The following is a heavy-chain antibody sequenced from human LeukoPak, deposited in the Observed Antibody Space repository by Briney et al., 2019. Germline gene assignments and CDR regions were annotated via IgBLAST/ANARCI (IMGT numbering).Heavy chain of an antibody. CDR1: GFIFSSHG. CDR2: IRYDGSDK. CDR3: AKNYYDSSGYYYRECFQH. V-gene: IGHV3-30*02. D-gene: IGHD3-22*01. J-gene: IGHJ1*01. Sequence: PEGSLRLSCAASGFIFSSHGMHWVRQAPGKGLEWVAFIRYDGSDKYYADSVKGRFTISRDNSKNTLYLLMNSLGAEDTAVYYCAKNYYDSSGYYYRECFQHWGQGTLVTVSS.